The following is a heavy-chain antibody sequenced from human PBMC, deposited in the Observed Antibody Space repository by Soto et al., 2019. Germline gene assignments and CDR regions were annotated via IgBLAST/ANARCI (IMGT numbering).Heavy chain of an antibody. Sequence: PSETLSLTCTVSGGSISSGDYYWSWIRQPPGKGLEWIGYIYYSGSTYYNPPLKSRVTISVDTSKNQFSLKLSSVTAADTAVYYCARQVSGWYYYYGMDVWGPGTTLTVSS. D-gene: IGHD6-19*01. V-gene: IGHV4-30-4*01. J-gene: IGHJ6*02. CDR3: ARQVSGWYYYYGMDV. CDR1: GGSISSGDYY. CDR2: IYYSGST.